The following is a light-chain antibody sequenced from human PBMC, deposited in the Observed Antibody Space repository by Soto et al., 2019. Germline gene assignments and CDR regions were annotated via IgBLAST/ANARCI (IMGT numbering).Light chain of an antibody. Sequence: DAVMTQSPLSLPVTLGQPASFSCRSSQSLVYTDGNSYLNWFHQRPGQSPRRLIYQVSTRDSGVTDRFSGGGSDTDITLKIDRVEAEEVRVYYCMRRTPWPRTIGGGNTVEIK. CDR2: QVS. V-gene: IGKV2-30*01. CDR3: MRRTPWPRT. CDR1: QSLVYTDGNSY. J-gene: IGKJ4*01.